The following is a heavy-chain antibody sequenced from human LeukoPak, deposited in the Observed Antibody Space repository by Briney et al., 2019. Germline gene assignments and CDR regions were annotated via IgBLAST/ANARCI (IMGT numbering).Heavy chain of an antibody. CDR1: GGFISGSGHY. J-gene: IGHJ4*02. CDR3: ARGGDTAKGGDS. Sequence: SETLSLTCTVSGGFISGSGHYWTWTRQHPGEGLEWLGFIHPGGTIYYNPSLSGRLTISADTSKNQMSLKLSSVTAADTAVYYCARGGDTAKGGDSWGQGTLVIASS. CDR2: IHPGGTI. D-gene: IGHD5-18*01. V-gene: IGHV4-31*03.